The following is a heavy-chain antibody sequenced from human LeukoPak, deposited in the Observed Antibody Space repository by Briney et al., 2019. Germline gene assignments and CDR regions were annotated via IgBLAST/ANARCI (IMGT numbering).Heavy chain of an antibody. V-gene: IGHV4-34*01. Sequence: MSSETLSLTCAVYGGSFSDYYWSWVRQPPGKGLKWIGEINHSGSTNYNPSLKSRVTISVDTSKNQFSLKLSSVTAADTAVYYCAGLVPAGTYYMDVWGKGTTVTVSS. CDR3: AGLVPAGTYYMDV. D-gene: IGHD2-2*01. CDR2: INHSGST. J-gene: IGHJ6*03. CDR1: GGSFSDYY.